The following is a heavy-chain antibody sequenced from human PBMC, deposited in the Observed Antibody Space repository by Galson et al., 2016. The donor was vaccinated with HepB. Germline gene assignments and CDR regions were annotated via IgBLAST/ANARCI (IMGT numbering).Heavy chain of an antibody. CDR3: ATYTRHCSGGTCYSLDY. CDR1: GGSITSYH. J-gene: IGHJ4*02. D-gene: IGHD2-15*01. V-gene: IGHV4-59*08. Sequence: ETLSLTCTVSGGSITSYHWTWVRQPPGKALEWIGYVYHSGETNYNPSLKSRVTISLDTSKNQFSLKMNSVSATDTAVYYCATYTRHCSGGTCYSLDYWGRGTLAIVSS. CDR2: VYHSGET.